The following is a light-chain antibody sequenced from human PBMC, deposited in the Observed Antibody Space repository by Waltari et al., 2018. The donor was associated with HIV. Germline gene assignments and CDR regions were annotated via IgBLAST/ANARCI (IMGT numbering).Light chain of an antibody. CDR2: DAS. CDR1: QAVANK. CDR3: QQRSSFPLT. J-gene: IGKJ3*01. V-gene: IGKV1-39*01. Sequence: DIQMTQSPSSLSASVGDRVSITCRASQAVANKVNWFQQKPGKAPEVLIYDASRLPNGVPSRFSGSGSGTDFTLTINGVQPDDFASYFCQQRSSFPLTFGPGTKVDVK.